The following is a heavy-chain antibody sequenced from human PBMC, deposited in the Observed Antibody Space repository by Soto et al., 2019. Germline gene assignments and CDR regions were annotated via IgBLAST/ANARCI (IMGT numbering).Heavy chain of an antibody. Sequence: SETLSLTCTVSGDSITSNSYFWAWIRQPPGKGLEWIGSIYYSGTTYYNPSLKSRVTISVDRSKNQFSLKLSSVTAADTAVYYCARSGWDGNDAFDIWGQGTMVTVSS. D-gene: IGHD6-19*01. V-gene: IGHV4-39*07. J-gene: IGHJ3*02. CDR2: IYYSGTT. CDR1: GDSITSNSYF. CDR3: ARSGWDGNDAFDI.